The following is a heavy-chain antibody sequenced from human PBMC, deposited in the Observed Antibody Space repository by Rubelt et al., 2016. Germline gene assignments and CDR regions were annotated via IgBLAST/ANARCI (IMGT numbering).Heavy chain of an antibody. D-gene: IGHD5-24*01. Sequence: QVQLVESGGGVVQPGRSLRLSCAASGFTFSDYAMHWVRQAPGKGLEWVAVISYDGGNKYYADSVKGRFTISRDNSENTLYLQMNSLRSEDTAAYYCARDPGRWLQEPYWYFDLWGRGTLVTVSS. V-gene: IGHV3-30*04. J-gene: IGHJ2*01. CDR1: GFTFSDYA. CDR3: ARDPGRWLQEPYWYFDL. CDR2: ISYDGGNK.